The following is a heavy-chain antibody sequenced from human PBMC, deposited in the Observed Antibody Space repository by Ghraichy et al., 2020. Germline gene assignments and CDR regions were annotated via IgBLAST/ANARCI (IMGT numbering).Heavy chain of an antibody. J-gene: IGHJ4*02. D-gene: IGHD3-3*01. CDR3: ARVLFGVDPKEYYFDY. Sequence: SGPTLVKPTETLTLTCTVSGFSLSNARMGVSWIRQPPGKALEWLAHIFSNDEKSYSTSLKSRLTISKDTSKSQVVLTMTNMDPVDTATYYCARVLFGVDPKEYYFDYWGQGTLVTVSS. V-gene: IGHV2-26*01. CDR2: IFSNDEK. CDR1: GFSLSNARMG.